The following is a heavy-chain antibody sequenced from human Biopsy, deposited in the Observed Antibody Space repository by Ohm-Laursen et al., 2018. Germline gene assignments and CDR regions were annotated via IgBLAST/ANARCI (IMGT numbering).Heavy chain of an antibody. V-gene: IGHV4-59*01. J-gene: IGHJ4*02. CDR2: ISYTGGI. Sequence: GTLSLTWTVSGGSISGYHWSWIRESPGKGLEWLAYISYTGGITSNPSLNGRATMSLDTSKNQFSLRLIYVTAADTAVYYCARMPHFDYWGQGILVTVSS. D-gene: IGHD2-2*01. CDR3: ARMPHFDY. CDR1: GGSISGYH.